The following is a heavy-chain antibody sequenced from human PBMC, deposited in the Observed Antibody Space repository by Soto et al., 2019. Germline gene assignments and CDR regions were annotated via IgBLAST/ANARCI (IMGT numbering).Heavy chain of an antibody. CDR2: ISSSSSTI. D-gene: IGHD3-3*01. CDR1: GFTFSSYS. V-gene: IGHV3-48*01. CDR3: ARVWRLILPALGY. J-gene: IGHJ4*02. Sequence: EVQLVESGGGLVQPGGSLRLSCAASGFTFSSYSMNWVRQAPGKGLEWVSYISSSSSTIYYADSVKGRFTISRDNAKNSLYLQMNSLRAEDTAVYYGARVWRLILPALGYWGQGTLVTVSS.